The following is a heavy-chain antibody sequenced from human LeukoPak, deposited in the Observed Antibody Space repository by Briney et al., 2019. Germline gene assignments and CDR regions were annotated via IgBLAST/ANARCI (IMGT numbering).Heavy chain of an antibody. CDR2: IYYSGST. J-gene: IGHJ4*02. CDR1: GGSINSYY. V-gene: IGHV4-59*01. D-gene: IGHD3-22*01. Sequence: SETPSLTCTVSGGSINSYYWSWIRQPPGKGLEWIGYIYYSGSTNYNPSLKSRVTISVDTSKNQFSLKLSSVTAADTAVYYCARGDSSGYSFFDYWGQGTLVTVSS. CDR3: ARGDSSGYSFFDY.